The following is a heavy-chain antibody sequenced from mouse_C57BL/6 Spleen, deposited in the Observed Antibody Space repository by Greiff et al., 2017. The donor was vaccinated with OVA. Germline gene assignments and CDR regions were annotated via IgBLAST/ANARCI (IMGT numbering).Heavy chain of an antibody. Sequence: VKLVESGPGLVQPSQSLSITCTVSGFSLTSYGVHWVRQSPGKGLEWLGVIWSGGSTDYNAAFISRLSISKDNSKSQVFFKMNSLQADDTAIYYCARGAYYDYDRGYYFDYWGQGTTLTVSS. CDR3: ARGAYYDYDRGYYFDY. D-gene: IGHD2-4*01. V-gene: IGHV2-2*01. CDR2: IWSGGST. CDR1: GFSLTSYG. J-gene: IGHJ2*01.